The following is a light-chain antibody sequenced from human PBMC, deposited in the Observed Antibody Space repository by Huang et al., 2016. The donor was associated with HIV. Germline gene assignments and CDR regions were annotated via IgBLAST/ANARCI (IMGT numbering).Light chain of an antibody. CDR3: QQRSNWPALT. V-gene: IGKV3-11*01. CDR1: QSVSSY. J-gene: IGKJ4*01. CDR2: GAS. Sequence: EIVLTQSPATLSLSPGERATLSCRASQSVSSYLDWYQHKPGQSPRLLIYGASNRATGIPARFSGSGAGTDFSLTISSLEPEDFAIYYCQQRSNWPALTFGGGTNVEIK.